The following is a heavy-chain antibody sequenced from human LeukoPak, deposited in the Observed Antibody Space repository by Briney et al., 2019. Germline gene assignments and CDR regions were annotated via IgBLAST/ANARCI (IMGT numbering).Heavy chain of an antibody. CDR1: GFTFSIYW. V-gene: IGHV3-74*01. CDR3: AREGSTGLDFDY. CDR2: INNDGSST. D-gene: IGHD2-8*02. J-gene: IGHJ4*02. Sequence: PGGSLRLSCAASGFTFSIYWMHWVRQAPGKGLVWVSRINNDGSSTTYADSVKGRFTISRDNAKNTMYLQMNSLRADDKAVYFCAREGSTGLDFDYWGQGTLVTVSS.